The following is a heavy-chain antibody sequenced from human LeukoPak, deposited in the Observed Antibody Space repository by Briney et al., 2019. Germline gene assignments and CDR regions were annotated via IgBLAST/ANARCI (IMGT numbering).Heavy chain of an antibody. CDR1: GYTFTSYY. J-gene: IGHJ4*02. V-gene: IGHV1-46*01. Sequence: ASVKVSCKASGYTFTSYYMHWVRQAPGQGLEWMGIINPSGGSTSYAQKFQGRVTMTRDTSTSTVYMELSSLRSEDTAVYYCARDHYDYVWGSYRYTLDYWGQGTLVTVSS. CDR3: ARDHYDYVWGSYRYTLDY. CDR2: INPSGGST. D-gene: IGHD3-16*02.